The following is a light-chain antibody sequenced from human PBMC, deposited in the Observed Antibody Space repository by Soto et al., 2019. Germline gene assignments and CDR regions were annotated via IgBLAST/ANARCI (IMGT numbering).Light chain of an antibody. J-gene: IGKJ2*01. CDR2: GAS. V-gene: IGKV3-15*01. CDR3: QQYNNWPYS. CDR1: QSIATT. Sequence: EIVLTQSPDNLSVSPGERATLSCRSSQSIATTLAWYQHKPGQAPRVLIYGASTRATDVPPRFSGSGSGTDFTLTISSLQSEEFAVYYCQQYNNWPYSFGQGTQLEIK.